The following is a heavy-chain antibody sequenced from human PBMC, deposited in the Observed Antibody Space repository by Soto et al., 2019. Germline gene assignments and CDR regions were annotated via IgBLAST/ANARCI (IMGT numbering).Heavy chain of an antibody. CDR2: ISYDGSNK. V-gene: IGHV3-30*18. D-gene: IGHD6-13*01. Sequence: PGGSLRLSCAASGFTFSSYGMHWVRQAPGKGLEWVAVISYDGSNKYYADSVKGRFTISRDNSKNTLYLQMNSLRAEDTAVYYCAKDPYSSSWYGDYYYYGMDVWGQGTTVTVSS. J-gene: IGHJ6*02. CDR3: AKDPYSSSWYGDYYYYGMDV. CDR1: GFTFSSYG.